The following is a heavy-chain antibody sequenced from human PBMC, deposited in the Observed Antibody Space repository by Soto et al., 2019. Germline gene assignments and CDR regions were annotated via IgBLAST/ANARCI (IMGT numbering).Heavy chain of an antibody. D-gene: IGHD2-15*01. Sequence: EVQLVESGGGLVQPGGSLKLSCAASGFTFSGSAMHWVRQASGKGLEWVGRIRSKANSYATAYAASVKGRFTISRDDSTNTAYLQMNSLKTEDTAVYYCTRPSDYCSGGSCYSSYVAFDIWGQGTMVTVSS. CDR1: GFTFSGSA. CDR2: IRSKANSYAT. CDR3: TRPSDYCSGGSCYSSYVAFDI. V-gene: IGHV3-73*01. J-gene: IGHJ3*02.